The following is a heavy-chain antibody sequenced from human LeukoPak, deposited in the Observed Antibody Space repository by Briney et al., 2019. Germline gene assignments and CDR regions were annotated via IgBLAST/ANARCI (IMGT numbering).Heavy chain of an antibody. CDR2: IYPGDSDT. J-gene: IGHJ5*02. CDR1: GYSFTSYW. D-gene: IGHD1-7*01. Sequence: GESLKISCKGSGYSFTSYWIGWVRQMPGKGLEWMGIIYPGDSDTRYSPSFQGQVTISADKSISTAYLQWSSLKASDTAMYYCARLYSELLGLPVGWFDPWGQGTLVTVSS. CDR3: ARLYSELLGLPVGWFDP. V-gene: IGHV5-51*01.